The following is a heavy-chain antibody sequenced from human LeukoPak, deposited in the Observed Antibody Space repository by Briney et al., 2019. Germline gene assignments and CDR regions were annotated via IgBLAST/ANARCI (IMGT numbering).Heavy chain of an antibody. CDR1: GAFISSYY. CDR3: ARGSKRVDY. V-gene: IGHV4-4*07. CDR2: IYTSGST. Sequence: SETLSLTCTVSGAFISSYYWSWIRQPAGKGLEWIGRIYTSGSTNYNPSLKSRVIMSVDTSKTQFSLKLTSVTAADTAVYYCARGSKRVDYWGQGTLVTVSS. J-gene: IGHJ4*02.